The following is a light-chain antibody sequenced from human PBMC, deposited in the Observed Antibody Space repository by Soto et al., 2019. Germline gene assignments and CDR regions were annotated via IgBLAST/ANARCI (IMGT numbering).Light chain of an antibody. J-gene: IGKJ1*01. CDR3: QQYGDSPWT. CDR1: QSVTTQ. V-gene: IGKV3-20*01. CDR2: GAS. Sequence: IVLTQSPGTLSLSPGERATLSCRASQSVTTQLAWYQQKPGQAPRLLIYGASSRDSGIPDRFSGSGSGTDFTLTISRLEPEDFAVYFCQQYGDSPWTFGQGTKVDIK.